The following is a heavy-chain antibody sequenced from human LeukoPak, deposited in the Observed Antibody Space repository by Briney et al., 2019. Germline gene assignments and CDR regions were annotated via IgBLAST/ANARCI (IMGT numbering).Heavy chain of an antibody. CDR2: ISAYNGNT. Sequence: ASVKVSCKASGYTFTSYGISWVRQAPGQGLEWMGWISAYNGNTNYAQKLQGRVTMTTDTSTSTAYMELRSLRSDDTAVYYCARGVSGLRQTPGFDYWGQGTLVTVSS. D-gene: IGHD4-17*01. CDR1: GYTFTSYG. J-gene: IGHJ4*02. CDR3: ARGVSGLRQTPGFDY. V-gene: IGHV1-18*01.